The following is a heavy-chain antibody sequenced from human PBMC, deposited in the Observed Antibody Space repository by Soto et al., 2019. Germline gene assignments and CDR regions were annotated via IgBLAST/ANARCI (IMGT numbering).Heavy chain of an antibody. Sequence: QVQLVQSGAEVKKPGSSVKVSCKASGGTFSSYTISWVRQAPGQGLEWMGRIIPILGIANYAQKFQGRVTITADKSTSTAYMGLSSLRSEDTAVYYCAREPYYYYGMDVWGQGTTVTVSS. J-gene: IGHJ6*02. CDR3: AREPYYYYGMDV. V-gene: IGHV1-69*08. CDR1: GGTFSSYT. CDR2: IIPILGIA.